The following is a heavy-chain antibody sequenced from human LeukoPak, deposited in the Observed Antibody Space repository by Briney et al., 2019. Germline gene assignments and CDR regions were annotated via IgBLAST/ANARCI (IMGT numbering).Heavy chain of an antibody. CDR2: IWYDGSNK. V-gene: IGHV3-33*08. CDR1: GFTFSHYG. CDR3: ARDYYDSEYFQH. D-gene: IGHD3-22*01. J-gene: IGHJ1*01. Sequence: PGGSLRLSCAVSGFTFSHYGMPWVRQAPGKGLEWVAVIWYDGSNKYYADSVKGRFTISRDNSKNTLYLQMNSLRAEDTAVYYCARDYYDSEYFQHWGQGTLVTVSS.